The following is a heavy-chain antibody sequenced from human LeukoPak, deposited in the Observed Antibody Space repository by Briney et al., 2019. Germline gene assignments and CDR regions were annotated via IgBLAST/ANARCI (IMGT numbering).Heavy chain of an antibody. CDR1: GGSFSGYY. CDR2: IYYSGGT. V-gene: IGHV4-59*01. Sequence: SETLSLTCAVYGGSFSGYYWSWIRQPPGKGLEWIGYIYYSGGTNYNPSLKSRVTMSVGTSKNQFSLRLRSVTAADTAVYYCARALRGDLGSASYYNIDYWGQGTLVTVSS. D-gene: IGHD3-10*01. CDR3: ARALRGDLGSASYYNIDY. J-gene: IGHJ4*02.